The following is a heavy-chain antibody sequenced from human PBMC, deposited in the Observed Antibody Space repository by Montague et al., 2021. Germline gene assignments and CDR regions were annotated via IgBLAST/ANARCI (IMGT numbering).Heavy chain of an antibody. CDR1: GYSSTRYW. V-gene: IGHV5-51*01. D-gene: IGHD5-24*01. CDR2: IYPGDSDT. J-gene: IGHJ4*02. CDR3: ARGRGDGNNWAWDFDX. Sequence: QSGAEVKKPGESLKISCKGSGYSSTRYWIGWVRQMPGKGLEWMGIIYPGDSDTRYSPSFQGQVTISADKSISTAYLQWSSLKASDTAMYYCARGRGDGNNWAWDFDXWGQGTLVTVSS.